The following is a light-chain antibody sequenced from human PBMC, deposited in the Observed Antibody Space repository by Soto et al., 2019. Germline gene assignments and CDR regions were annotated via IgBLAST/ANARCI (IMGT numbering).Light chain of an antibody. V-gene: IGKV3-15*01. Sequence: EIVMTQSPASLSVSPGERATVSYRASQSVSSNLAWYQQKPGQAPRLLIYGASTRATGIPARFSGSGSGTEFTVTISSLQSEDFAVYYCQEYNNWPPRWTFGQGTKVEIK. J-gene: IGKJ1*01. CDR2: GAS. CDR1: QSVSSN. CDR3: QEYNNWPPRWT.